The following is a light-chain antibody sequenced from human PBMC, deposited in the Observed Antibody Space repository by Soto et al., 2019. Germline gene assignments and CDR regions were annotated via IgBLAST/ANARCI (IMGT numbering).Light chain of an antibody. CDR2: GAS. CDR3: QHYGSSPFT. Sequence: EIVLTQSPGTLSLSPGARATLSCRASQSVNNNYLVWYQQNPGQPPRLLIYGASSRATGIPDRFSGSGSGTDFTLTITRLEPEDFAVYYCQHYGSSPFTFGPGTKVDIK. CDR1: QSVNNNY. V-gene: IGKV3-20*01. J-gene: IGKJ3*01.